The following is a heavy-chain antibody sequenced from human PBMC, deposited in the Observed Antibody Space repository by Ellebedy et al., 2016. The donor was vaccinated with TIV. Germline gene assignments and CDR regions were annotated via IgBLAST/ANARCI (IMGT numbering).Heavy chain of an antibody. J-gene: IGHJ6*02. V-gene: IGHV1-2*02. Sequence: ASVKVSCKASGYTFTAYYMHWVRQAPGQGLEWMGWINPDSGVTNFAQKFQGRVTMTRDTSVNTAYMELSRLESDDTDVYYCARVIRGSSGMDVWGQGTTVTVS. D-gene: IGHD6-13*01. CDR3: ARVIRGSSGMDV. CDR1: GYTFTAYY. CDR2: INPDSGVT.